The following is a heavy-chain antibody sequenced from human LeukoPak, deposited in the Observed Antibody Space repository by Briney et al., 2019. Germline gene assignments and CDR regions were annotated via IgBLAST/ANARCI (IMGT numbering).Heavy chain of an antibody. V-gene: IGHV4-34*01. Sequence: KPSETLSLTCAVYGGSFSGYYWSWIRQPPGKGLEWIGEINHSGSTNYNPSLKSRVTISVDTSKNQFSLKLSSVTAADTAVYYCARVVKVGYVWGSYPPKYFDYWGQGTLVTVSS. D-gene: IGHD3-16*02. J-gene: IGHJ4*02. CDR1: GGSFSGYY. CDR3: ARVVKVGYVWGSYPPKYFDY. CDR2: INHSGST.